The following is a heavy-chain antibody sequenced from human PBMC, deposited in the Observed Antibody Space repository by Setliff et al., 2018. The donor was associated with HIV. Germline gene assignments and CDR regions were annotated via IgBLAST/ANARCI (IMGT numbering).Heavy chain of an antibody. D-gene: IGHD3-22*01. J-gene: IGHJ3*02. CDR3: ARYVAYDEDDFDI. V-gene: IGHV4-59*12. CDR2: IYYSGST. Sequence: SETLSLTCTVSGGSISGYYWSWIRQPPGKGLEWIGYIYYSGSTNYNPSLKSRVTISVDTSKNQFPLKLNSVTAADTAVYYCARYVAYDEDDFDIWGQGTMVTVSS. CDR1: GGSISGYY.